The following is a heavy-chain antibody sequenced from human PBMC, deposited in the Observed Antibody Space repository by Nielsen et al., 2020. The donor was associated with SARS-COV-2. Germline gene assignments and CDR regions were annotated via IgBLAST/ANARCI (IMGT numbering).Heavy chain of an antibody. V-gene: IGHV3-30*04. D-gene: IGHD6-6*01. Sequence: GESLKISCAASGFTFSTFAMHWVRQAPGKGLEWVAIIPHDGNTLYNVGSVKGRFTISRDNSKDTLYLQMNSLRLEDTAVYYCAREGPDSSSSYFDYWGQGTLVTVSS. CDR2: IPHDGNTL. CDR1: GFTFSTFA. CDR3: AREGPDSSSSYFDY. J-gene: IGHJ4*02.